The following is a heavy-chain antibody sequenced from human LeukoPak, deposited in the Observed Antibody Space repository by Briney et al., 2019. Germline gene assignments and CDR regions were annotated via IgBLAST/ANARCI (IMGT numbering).Heavy chain of an antibody. CDR1: GGTFSSYA. V-gene: IGHV1-69*06. J-gene: IGHJ4*02. Sequence: ASVKVSCKASGGTFSSYAISWVRQAPGQGLEWMGGIILIFDTANYAQKFKGRLTITADKSTSTAYMELSSLRSEDTAVYYCARERHDYGDFDYWGQGTLVTVSS. CDR3: ARERHDYGDFDY. D-gene: IGHD4-17*01. CDR2: IILIFDTA.